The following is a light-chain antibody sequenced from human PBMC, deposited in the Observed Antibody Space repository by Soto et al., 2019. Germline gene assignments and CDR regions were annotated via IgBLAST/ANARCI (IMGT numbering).Light chain of an antibody. Sequence: EKVLTQSPGTLSSSPGERATLSCRASQSIVNRYFAWYQHKPGQAPRLLIYATSSRATGIPDRFGGSRSGTDFTLTINRLEPEDFAVYYCQQYFASSWTFGQGTKVDIK. CDR3: QQYFASSWT. CDR1: QSIVNRY. V-gene: IGKV3-20*01. CDR2: ATS. J-gene: IGKJ1*01.